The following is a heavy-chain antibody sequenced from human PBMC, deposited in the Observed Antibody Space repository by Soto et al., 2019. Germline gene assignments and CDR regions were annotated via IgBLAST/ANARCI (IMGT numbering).Heavy chain of an antibody. CDR3: AREDAARIERWFDA. J-gene: IGHJ5*02. V-gene: IGHV4-31*11. Sequence: QVQLQESGPRLVKPSQTLSLSCAVSGGSIISASYSWNRIRQSPGRGLEWIGHIYSSGSTYYNPSLKSRVSISVYTSNNQFSLKLTSVTASDTAVYFCAREDAARIERWFDAWGQGILVTVSS. CDR2: IYSSGST. CDR1: GGSIISASYS. D-gene: IGHD6-6*01.